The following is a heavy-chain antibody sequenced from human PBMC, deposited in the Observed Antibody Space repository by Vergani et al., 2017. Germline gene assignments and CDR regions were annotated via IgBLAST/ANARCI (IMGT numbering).Heavy chain of an antibody. CDR2: ISNDGGNK. V-gene: IGHV3-30*03. Sequence: QVQLVESGGNVVQSGTSLRLSCAASGFSFGSYGMHWVRQSPGKGLEWVAVISNDGGNKYYADSVKGRFTIYKDNTVDMLSLQMNSLRPDDTAVYYCARVPPIVTYYDILTGYYPYYFDYWGQGTLVTVSS. D-gene: IGHD3-9*01. CDR3: ARVPPIVTYYDILTGYYPYYFDY. J-gene: IGHJ4*02. CDR1: GFSFGSYG.